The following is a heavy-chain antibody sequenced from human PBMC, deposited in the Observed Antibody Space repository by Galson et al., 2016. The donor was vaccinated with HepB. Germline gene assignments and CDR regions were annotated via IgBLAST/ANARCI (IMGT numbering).Heavy chain of an antibody. V-gene: IGHV2-5*02. D-gene: IGHD3-10*01. CDR2: VFWDDNE. CDR3: AHGLYGSPQFYYFGLDI. Sequence: ALVKPTQTLTLTCTFSGFSLNTGGVNLGWVRQPPGKALEWLALVFWDDNEHYNPSLKSRLSITKDTSNSRVVLTMTNMDPMDTATYFCAHGLYGSPQFYYFGLDIWGQGATVIVSS. J-gene: IGHJ6*02. CDR1: GFSLNTGGVN.